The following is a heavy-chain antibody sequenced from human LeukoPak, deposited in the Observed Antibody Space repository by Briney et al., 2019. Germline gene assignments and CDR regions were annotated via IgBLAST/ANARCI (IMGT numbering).Heavy chain of an antibody. CDR1: GYTFTSYG. J-gene: IGHJ4*02. CDR3: ARGRGLYCSSTSCYSPGDY. Sequence: ASVKVSCKASGYTFTSYGISWVRQAPGQGLEWMGRINPNSGGTNYAQKFQGRVTMTRDTSISTAYMELSRLRSDDTAVYYCARGRGLYCSSTSCYSPGDYWGQGTLVTVSS. CDR2: INPNSGGT. D-gene: IGHD2-2*01. V-gene: IGHV1-2*06.